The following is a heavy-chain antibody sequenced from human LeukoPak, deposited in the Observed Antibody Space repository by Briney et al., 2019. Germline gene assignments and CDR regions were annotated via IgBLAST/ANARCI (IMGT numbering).Heavy chain of an antibody. CDR2: INWNGGST. J-gene: IGHJ4*02. V-gene: IGHV3-20*04. CDR3: SRGGVYDILTGFDY. Sequence: GGSLRLSCAASGFTFDDYGMSWVRQAPGKGLEWVSGINWNGGSTGYADSVKGRFTISRDNAKNSLYLQMNSLRAEDTALYYGSRGGVYDILTGFDYWGQGTLVTVSS. CDR1: GFTFDDYG. D-gene: IGHD3-9*01.